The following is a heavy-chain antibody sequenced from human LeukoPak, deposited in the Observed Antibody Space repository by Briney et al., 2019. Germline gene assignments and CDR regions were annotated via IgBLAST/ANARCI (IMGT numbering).Heavy chain of an antibody. CDR3: ARSWMRGAFDV. V-gene: IGHV5-51*01. CDR2: IYPGDSAT. J-gene: IGHJ3*01. D-gene: IGHD5-12*01. Sequence: AESLKISCKASAYSFTTYWIGWVRQMPPKGLEWMGIIYPGDSATRYSPSFQGQVTFSAYKSISTAYLHWSSLKASDTATYYCARSWMRGAFDVWGQGTIVTISS. CDR1: AYSFTTYW.